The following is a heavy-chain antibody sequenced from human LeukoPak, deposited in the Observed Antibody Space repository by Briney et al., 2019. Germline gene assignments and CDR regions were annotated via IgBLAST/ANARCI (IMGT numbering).Heavy chain of an antibody. CDR2: INHSGST. CDR3: ARDPRGYYFDY. J-gene: IGHJ4*02. V-gene: IGHV4-34*01. CDR1: GGSFSGYY. Sequence: SETLSLTCAVYGGSFSGYYWSWIRRPPGKGLEWIGEINHSGSTNYNPSLKSRVTISVDTSKNQFSLKLSSVTAADTAVYYCARDPRGYYFDYWGQGTLVTVSS.